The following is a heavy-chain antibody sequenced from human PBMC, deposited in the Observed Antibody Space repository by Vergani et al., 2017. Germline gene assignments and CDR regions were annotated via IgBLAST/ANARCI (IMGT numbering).Heavy chain of an antibody. CDR2: ISSSSSYI. V-gene: IGHV3-21*01. CDR1: GFTFSSYS. J-gene: IGHJ4*02. CDR3: ARDPARDGDYVKCFDY. D-gene: IGHD4-17*01. Sequence: EVQLVESGGGLVKPGGSLRLSCAASGFTFSSYSMNWVRQAPGKGLEWVSSISSSSSYIYYADSVKGRFTISRDNAKNSLYLQMNSLRAEDTAVYYCARDPARDGDYVKCFDYWGQGTLVTVSS.